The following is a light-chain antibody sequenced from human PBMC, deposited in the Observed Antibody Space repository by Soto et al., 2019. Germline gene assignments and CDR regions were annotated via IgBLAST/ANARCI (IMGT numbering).Light chain of an antibody. J-gene: IGLJ1*01. Sequence: QSALTQPASVSGSPGQSITISCTGTSSDVGGYNYVSWYQQHPGKAPKLMIYDVSNRPSGVSNRVSGSKSGNTASLTISGLQAEDEADYYCSSYTSSSTSYVFGTGIKVTVL. CDR1: SSDVGGYNY. CDR3: SSYTSSSTSYV. CDR2: DVS. V-gene: IGLV2-14*01.